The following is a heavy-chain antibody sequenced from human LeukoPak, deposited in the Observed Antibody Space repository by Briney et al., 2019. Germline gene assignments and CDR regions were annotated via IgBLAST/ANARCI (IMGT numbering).Heavy chain of an antibody. D-gene: IGHD5-12*01. Sequence: GGSLRLSCAASGFTFSSYSMNWVRQAPGEGLEWVSSISSSSSFIYYADSVKGRFTISRDNAKNSLYLQMNSLRAEDTAVYYCASANSGYDYIGYWGQGTLVTVSS. CDR3: ASANSGYDYIGY. CDR2: ISSSSSFI. J-gene: IGHJ4*02. CDR1: GFTFSSYS. V-gene: IGHV3-21*01.